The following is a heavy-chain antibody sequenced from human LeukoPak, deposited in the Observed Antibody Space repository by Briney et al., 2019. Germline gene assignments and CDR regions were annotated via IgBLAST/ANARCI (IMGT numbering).Heavy chain of an antibody. CDR2: IRYDGSNK. CDR3: ARELDYGDFYFNY. J-gene: IGHJ4*02. D-gene: IGHD4-17*01. CDR1: GFTFSSHG. Sequence: PGGSLRLSCAASGFTFSSHGMHWVRQTPAKGLEWVAFIRYDGSNKYYADSVKGRFTISRDNAKNSLYLQMNSLRAEDTAVYYCARELDYGDFYFNYWGQGTLVTVSS. V-gene: IGHV3-30*02.